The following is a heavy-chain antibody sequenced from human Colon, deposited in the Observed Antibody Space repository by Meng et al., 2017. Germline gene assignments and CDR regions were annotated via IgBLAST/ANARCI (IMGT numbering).Heavy chain of an antibody. V-gene: IGHV3-23*01. CDR1: RFNFSNYA. D-gene: IGHD2-15*01. Sequence: GESLMFSCEGSRFNFSNYAMSRVRQAPGKGPEWVSANSDSGRRTYYADSVKGRFTISRDNSKNMLYLQMNGLGDDDTAVYYCAKVKWAYYGSGSCYPHSWGQGMLVTVSS. J-gene: IGHJ4*02. CDR2: NSDSGRRT. CDR3: AKVKWAYYGSGSCYPHS.